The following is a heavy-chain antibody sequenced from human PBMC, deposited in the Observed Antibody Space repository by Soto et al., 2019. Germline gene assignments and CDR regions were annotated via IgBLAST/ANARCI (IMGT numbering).Heavy chain of an antibody. Sequence: PGGSLRLSCAASGFTFSSYGMHWVRQAPGKGLEWVAVIWYDGSNKYYADSVKGRFTISRDNSKNTLYLQMNSLRAEDTAVYYCARDLSFRGYNWNDVSPNWFDPWGQGTLVTVSS. V-gene: IGHV3-33*08. CDR2: IWYDGSNK. CDR3: ARDLSFRGYNWNDVSPNWFDP. J-gene: IGHJ5*02. D-gene: IGHD1-1*01. CDR1: GFTFSSYG.